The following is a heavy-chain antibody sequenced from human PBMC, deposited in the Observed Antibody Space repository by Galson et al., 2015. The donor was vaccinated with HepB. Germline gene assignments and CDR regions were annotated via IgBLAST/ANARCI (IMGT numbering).Heavy chain of an antibody. CDR2: IIPLFGSA. J-gene: IGHJ4*02. CDR3: ARQYDISGYYPY. D-gene: IGHD3-22*01. Sequence: SVKVSCKASGVTFNTYAISWLRQAPGQGLEWMGGIIPLFGSANYAQKLQGRVTITADESTSTTYMELSSLRSEDTALYYCARQYDISGYYPYWGQGTLVTVSS. V-gene: IGHV1-69*13. CDR1: GVTFNTYA.